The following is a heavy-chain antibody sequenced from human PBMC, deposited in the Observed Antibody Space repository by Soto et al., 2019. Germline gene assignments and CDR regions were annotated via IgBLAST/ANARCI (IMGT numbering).Heavy chain of an antibody. D-gene: IGHD3-16*01. Sequence: QVQLLQSGAEVKKPGSSVKVSCKASGGTFSSYSINWVRQAPGQGLEWMGVIIPIFGTVSYAQKFQGRVTITADESTSTAYMELSSLVSEDTVVYYCARDGGRHSGGSAHWGKGTLVTVSS. CDR3: ARDGGRHSGGSAH. CDR1: GGTFSSYS. V-gene: IGHV1-69*01. J-gene: IGHJ4*02. CDR2: IIPIFGTV.